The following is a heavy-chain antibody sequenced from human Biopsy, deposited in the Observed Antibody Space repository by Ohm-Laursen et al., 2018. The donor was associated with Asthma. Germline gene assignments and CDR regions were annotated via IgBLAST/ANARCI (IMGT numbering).Heavy chain of an antibody. CDR1: VFTFSSYA. Sequence: SLRLSFTGSVFTFSSYAMHWVRQAPGKGLEWVAVISYYGSNKYYADSVKGRFTISRDNSKNTLYLQMNSLRAEDTAVYYCARELHPASHLGELSGGFDYWGQGTLVTVSS. V-gene: IGHV3-30-3*01. D-gene: IGHD3-16*02. CDR3: ARELHPASHLGELSGGFDY. J-gene: IGHJ4*02. CDR2: ISYYGSNK.